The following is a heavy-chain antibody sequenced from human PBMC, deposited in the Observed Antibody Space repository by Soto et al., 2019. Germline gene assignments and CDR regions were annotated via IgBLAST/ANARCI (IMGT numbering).Heavy chain of an antibody. CDR2: IYSGGTT. D-gene: IGHD2-2*01. Sequence: EVQLVETGGGLIQPGGSLTLSCAASGFTVSSNYLSWVRQAPGTGLEWVSLIYSGGTTSYADSVKGRFTISRDSSNNTKNLQMNSLSPEDPAVDYCERALYRCSSSPSCYLPGSYEEGGMDALGQDITVIFSS. V-gene: IGHV3-53*02. J-gene: IGHJ6*02. CDR3: ERALYRCSSSPSCYLPGSYEEGGMDA. CDR1: GFTVSSNY.